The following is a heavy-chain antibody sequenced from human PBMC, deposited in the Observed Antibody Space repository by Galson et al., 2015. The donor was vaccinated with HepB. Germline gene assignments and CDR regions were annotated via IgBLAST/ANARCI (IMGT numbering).Heavy chain of an antibody. D-gene: IGHD4-17*01. CDR2: ISGSATSR. Sequence: CLRLSCAASGFTFSDYAMNHAMSWVRQAPGKGLEWVSTISGSATSRYYADSVSGRFTISRDNSKNTVYLQMNRLRDEDTAVYFCAKCSGYGDFDAFDIWGQGTMVTVSS. CDR1: GFTFSDYAMNHA. J-gene: IGHJ3*02. V-gene: IGHV3-23*01. CDR3: AKCSGYGDFDAFDI.